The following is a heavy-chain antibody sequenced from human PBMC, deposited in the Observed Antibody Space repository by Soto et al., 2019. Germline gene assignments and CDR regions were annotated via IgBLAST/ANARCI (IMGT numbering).Heavy chain of an antibody. Sequence: QVHLVQSGAEVKKPGASVKVSCKASGYTFTSYDINWVRQATGQGLEWMGWMNPNRGNTVYAQKFQGRVTMPRNTAISTAYMELSSLRFEDTAVYYCASEKGGSFDPWGQGTLVTVSS. D-gene: IGHD3-16*01. CDR1: GYTFTSYD. J-gene: IGHJ5*02. CDR2: MNPNRGNT. V-gene: IGHV1-8*01. CDR3: ASEKGGSFDP.